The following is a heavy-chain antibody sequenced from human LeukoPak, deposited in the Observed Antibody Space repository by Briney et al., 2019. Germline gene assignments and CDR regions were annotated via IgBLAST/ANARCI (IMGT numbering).Heavy chain of an antibody. J-gene: IGHJ5*02. CDR1: GGSISSGAYY. D-gene: IGHD4-17*01. CDR3: ARDYGDYFRWFDP. CDR2: TYYSGIT. V-gene: IGHV4-31*03. Sequence: SQTLSLTCTVSGGSISSGAYYWSWIRQHPGKGLEWIGYTYYSGITYYNPSLKSRVNISMDTSKNQFSLSLTSVTAADTAVYFCARDYGDYFRWFDPWGQGTLVTVSS.